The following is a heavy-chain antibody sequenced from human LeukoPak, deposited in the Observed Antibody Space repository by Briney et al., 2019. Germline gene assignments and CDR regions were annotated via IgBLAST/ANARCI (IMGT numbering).Heavy chain of an antibody. Sequence: SETLSLTCTVSGASITSYYWTWVRQPPGKGLEWIGYIYSSANRDLNPSLKSRVTISVDASKSQVSLKLFSVTASDTAPYYCARSPFGAGVGATSWYFDLWGRGSLVTVSS. CDR1: GASITSYY. V-gene: IGHV4-4*09. J-gene: IGHJ2*01. CDR2: IYSSANR. CDR3: ARSPFGAGVGATSWYFDL. D-gene: IGHD1-26*01.